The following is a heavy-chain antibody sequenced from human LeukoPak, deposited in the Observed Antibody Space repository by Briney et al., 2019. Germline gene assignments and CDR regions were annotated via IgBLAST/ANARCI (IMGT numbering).Heavy chain of an antibody. CDR2: ISSSSSYI. J-gene: IGHJ4*02. D-gene: IGHD6-13*01. Sequence: PGGSLRLSCAASGFTFSSYSMNWVRQAPGKGLEWVSSISSSSSYIYYADSVKGRFTISRDNAKNSLYLQMNSLRAEDTAVYYCARSSWYERGEYLDYWGQGTLVTVSS. V-gene: IGHV3-21*01. CDR1: GFTFSSYS. CDR3: ARSSWYERGEYLDY.